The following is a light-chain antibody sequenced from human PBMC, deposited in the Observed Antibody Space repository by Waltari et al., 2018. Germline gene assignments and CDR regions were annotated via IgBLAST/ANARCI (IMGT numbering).Light chain of an antibody. V-gene: IGKV3-20*01. CDR3: QSRERLPAT. Sequence: EVVLTQSPGTLSLSPGERATLSCRASQSVSKYLAWYQQRPGQAPRLIISAASTRATGVPDRFSGSGFGTDFSLTISRLEPVDMAVNFCQSRERLPATFGQGTRVEIK. J-gene: IGKJ1*01. CDR1: QSVSKY. CDR2: AAS.